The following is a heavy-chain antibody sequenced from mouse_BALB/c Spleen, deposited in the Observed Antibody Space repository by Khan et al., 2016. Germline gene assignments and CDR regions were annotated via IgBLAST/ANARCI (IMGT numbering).Heavy chain of an antibody. CDR2: IWGDGST. V-gene: IGHV2-3*01. Sequence: QVQLQQSGPGLVAPSQSLSITCTVSGFSLTSYGVSWVRQPPGKGLEWLGVIWGDGSTTYHSALISRLSISKDNSKSQVSLKLHSLQTDDTATYXCAKPHVLHDARDYRGKGTEVTVSS. CDR1: GFSLTSYG. J-gene: IGHJ4*01. CDR3: AKPHVLHDARDY.